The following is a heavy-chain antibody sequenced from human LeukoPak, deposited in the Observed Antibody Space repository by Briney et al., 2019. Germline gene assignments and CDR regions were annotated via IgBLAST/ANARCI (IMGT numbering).Heavy chain of an antibody. CDR2: IYPGDSDT. CDR1: GYNFANYW. CDR3: ARHGARITAFDI. V-gene: IGHV5-51*01. J-gene: IGHJ3*02. Sequence: GESLKISCKGSGYNFANYWIGWVRQMPGKGLEWMGIIYPGDSDTRYSPSFQGQVTISVDKSSSTAYLQWSSLKASGTAMYYCARHGARITAFDIWGQGTMVTVSS. D-gene: IGHD3-10*01.